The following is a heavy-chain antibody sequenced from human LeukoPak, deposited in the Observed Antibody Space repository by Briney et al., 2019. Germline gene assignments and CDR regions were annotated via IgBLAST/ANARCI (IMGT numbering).Heavy chain of an antibody. CDR3: ANHYSGYIDY. Sequence: SETLSLTCSVSGDSIREDNWWTWVRRSPGKGLEWLGEIYDSGKTNYHPSLGSRIAISIDTAKRQFSLELTAVTAADTAVYYCANHYSGYIDYWGQGILVTVSS. V-gene: IGHV4/OR15-8*02. D-gene: IGHD5-12*01. CDR1: GDSIREDNW. CDR2: IYDSGKT. J-gene: IGHJ4*02.